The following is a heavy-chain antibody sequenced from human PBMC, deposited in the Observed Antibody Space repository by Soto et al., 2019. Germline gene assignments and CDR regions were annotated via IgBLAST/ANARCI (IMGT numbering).Heavy chain of an antibody. V-gene: IGHV4-38-2*01. CDR3: ARGMTPPGAPAWYYFDS. CDR1: GYSISIGYY. D-gene: IGHD2-8*02. Sequence: SEPLSLTCAVSGYSISIGYYWGWIRQPPGKGLEWIGRFSLSGTTNYNPSLRSRVTMSADVSKNQFSLRLTSVTAADTALYYCARGMTPPGAPAWYYFDSWGQGTLVTVSS. J-gene: IGHJ4*02. CDR2: FSLSGTT.